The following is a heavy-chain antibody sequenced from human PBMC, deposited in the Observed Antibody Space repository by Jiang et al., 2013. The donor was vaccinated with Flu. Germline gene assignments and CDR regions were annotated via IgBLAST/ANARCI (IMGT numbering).Heavy chain of an antibody. CDR1: GFTFSNFW. CDR3: ARNFDS. J-gene: IGHJ4*02. CDR2: IKEDASEK. Sequence: EVQLVESGGGLVQPGGSLRLSCAASGFTFSNFWMNWVRQAPGKGLEWVANIKEDASEKYYVDSVKGRFTISRDNAKNSLYLQMNSLRAEDSAVYYCARNFDSWGQGTLVTVSS. V-gene: IGHV3-7*01.